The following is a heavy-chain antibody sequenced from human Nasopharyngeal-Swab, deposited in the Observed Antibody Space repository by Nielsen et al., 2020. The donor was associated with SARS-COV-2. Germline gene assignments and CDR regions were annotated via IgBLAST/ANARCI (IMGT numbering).Heavy chain of an antibody. D-gene: IGHD4-17*01. CDR1: GFTFSSYG. J-gene: IGHJ4*02. CDR2: ISWNSGTI. Sequence: GGSLRLSCAASGFTFSSYGMHWVRQAPGKGLEWVSGISWNSGTIGYADSVKGRFTISRDNAKNSLYLQMNSLGAGDTALYYCAKLYGDYEDFDYWGQGTLVTVSS. CDR3: AKLYGDYEDFDY. V-gene: IGHV3-9*01.